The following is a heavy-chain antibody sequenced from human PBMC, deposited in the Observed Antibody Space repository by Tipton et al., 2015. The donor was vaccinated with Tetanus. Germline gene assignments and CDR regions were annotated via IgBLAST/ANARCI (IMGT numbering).Heavy chain of an antibody. CDR2: IYDSGSTY. Sequence: TLSLTCTVSGGSISSSSYYWGWIRQPPGKGLEWIGYIYDSGSTYYYNPSLKSRVTISVDTSKNQFSLKLNSVTAADTAVYYCARGNYGGTNLYYFDYWGQGTLVTVSS. D-gene: IGHD4-23*01. V-gene: IGHV4-31*03. CDR1: GGSISSSSYY. CDR3: ARGNYGGTNLYYFDY. J-gene: IGHJ4*02.